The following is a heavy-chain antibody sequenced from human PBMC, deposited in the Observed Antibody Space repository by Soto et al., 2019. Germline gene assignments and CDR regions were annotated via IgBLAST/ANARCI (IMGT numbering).Heavy chain of an antibody. Sequence: EVQLLESGGGLVQPGGSLRLSCAASGFTFSSYAMSWVRQAPGKGLEWVSAISASGGSTYYADSVKGRFTISRDNSKNTLYLQMNSLRAEDTAVYYCAKVHPPYYYDSSGYPDYYYYYGMDVWGQGTTVTVSS. D-gene: IGHD3-22*01. CDR2: ISASGGST. V-gene: IGHV3-23*01. CDR3: AKVHPPYYYDSSGYPDYYYYYGMDV. CDR1: GFTFSSYA. J-gene: IGHJ6*02.